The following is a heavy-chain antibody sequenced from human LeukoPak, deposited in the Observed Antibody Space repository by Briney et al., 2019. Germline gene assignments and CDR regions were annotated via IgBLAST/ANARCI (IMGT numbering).Heavy chain of an antibody. J-gene: IGHJ5*02. V-gene: IGHV4-39*07. Sequence: SETLSLTCTVSGGSISSSSYYWGWIRQPPGKGLEWIGSIYYSGSTYYNPSLKSRVTISVDTSKNQFSLKLSSVTAADTAVYYCAREVGSSYNWFDPWGQGTLVTVSS. CDR1: GGSISSSSYY. CDR2: IYYSGST. D-gene: IGHD6-13*01. CDR3: AREVGSSYNWFDP.